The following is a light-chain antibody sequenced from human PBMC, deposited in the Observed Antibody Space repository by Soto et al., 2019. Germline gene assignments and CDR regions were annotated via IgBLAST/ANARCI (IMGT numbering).Light chain of an antibody. V-gene: IGKV3-20*01. CDR3: QQYGRSPFT. Sequence: IVLTQSPSTLSVSPWERSTLSFRASQSVSSNNLAWYQQRPGQAPRVVIYGASTRATGIPERFSGSGSGTDFTLTISRLEPEDFAVYYCQQYGRSPFTFGPGTKVDIK. CDR1: QSVSSNN. CDR2: GAS. J-gene: IGKJ3*01.